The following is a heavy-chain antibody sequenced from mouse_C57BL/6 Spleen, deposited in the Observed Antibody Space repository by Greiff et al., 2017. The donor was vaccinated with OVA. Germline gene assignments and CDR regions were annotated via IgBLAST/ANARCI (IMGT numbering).Heavy chain of an antibody. CDR2: IWSDGST. Sequence: VKVVESGPGLVAPSQSLSITCTVSGFSLTSYGVHWVRQPPGKGLEWLVVIWSDGSTTYNSALKSRLSISKDNSKSQVFLKMNSLQTDDTAMYYCARHYSNFYAMDYWGQGTSVTVSS. CDR1: GFSLTSYG. CDR3: ARHYSNFYAMDY. D-gene: IGHD2-5*01. J-gene: IGHJ4*01. V-gene: IGHV2-6-1*01.